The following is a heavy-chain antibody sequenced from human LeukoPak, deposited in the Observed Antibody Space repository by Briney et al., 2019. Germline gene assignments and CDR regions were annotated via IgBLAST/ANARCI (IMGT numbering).Heavy chain of an antibody. CDR1: GFPSTDYG. J-gene: IGHJ4*02. Sequence: ASVKVSCKISGFPSTDYGITWVRQAPGQGLEWIAWISIDNGKIEYAKQFRGRVTVTTDASTSTTYLEVKSLTSDDTAMYYCGRDSSFCSSWLWEWGQGTLITVSS. CDR2: ISIDNGKI. V-gene: IGHV1-18*04. CDR3: GRDSSFCSSWLWE. D-gene: IGHD6-13*01.